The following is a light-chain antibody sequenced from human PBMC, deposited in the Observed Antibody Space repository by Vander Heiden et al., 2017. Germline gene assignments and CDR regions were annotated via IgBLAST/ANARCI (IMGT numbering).Light chain of an antibody. Sequence: QSVLTQPPSASGTPGQRATLPSSGSSSNIGSNYVYWYQQLPGTAPERLIYRNNQRPSGVPDRFSGSKSGTSASLTISGLRSEDEADYYCAAWDDSLSVVVFGGGTKLTVL. V-gene: IGLV1-47*01. CDR1: SSNIGSNY. J-gene: IGLJ2*01. CDR2: RNN. CDR3: AAWDDSLSVVV.